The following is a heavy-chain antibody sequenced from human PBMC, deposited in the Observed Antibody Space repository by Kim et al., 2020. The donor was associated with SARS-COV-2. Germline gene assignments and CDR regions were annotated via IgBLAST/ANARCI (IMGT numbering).Heavy chain of an antibody. D-gene: IGHD3-10*01. CDR1: GGTFSSDS. CDR3: ARHAGTYFYWFDP. J-gene: IGHJ5*02. V-gene: IGHV1-69*13. CDR2: INPIFGPP. Sequence: SVKVSCKASGGTFSSDSITWVRQGPGKGLEWMGEINPIFGPPNYAQKFQGRVSITADESTTTVYMELSSLTSDDTAVYYCARHAGTYFYWFDPWGQGTL.